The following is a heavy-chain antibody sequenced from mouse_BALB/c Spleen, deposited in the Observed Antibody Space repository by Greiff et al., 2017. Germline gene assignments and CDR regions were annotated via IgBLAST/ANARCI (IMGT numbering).Heavy chain of an antibody. CDR1: GFSLTGYG. D-gene: IGHD1-1*01. Sequence: VQLQESGPGLVAPSQSLSITCTVSGFSLTGYGVNWVRQPPGKGLEWLGMIWGDGSTDYNSALKSRLSISKDNSKSQVFLKMNSLQTDDTARYYCAREDGSSLYAMDYWGQGTSVTVSS. CDR2: IWGDGST. CDR3: AREDGSSLYAMDY. V-gene: IGHV2-6-7*01. J-gene: IGHJ4*01.